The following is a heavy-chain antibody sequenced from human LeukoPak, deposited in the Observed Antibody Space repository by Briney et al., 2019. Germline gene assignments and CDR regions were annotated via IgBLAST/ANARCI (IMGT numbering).Heavy chain of an antibody. CDR3: ASRWSEYSSSYDY. CDR2: IIPIFGTA. CDR1: GGTFSSYA. V-gene: IGHV1-69*05. D-gene: IGHD6-13*01. J-gene: IGHJ4*02. Sequence: SVKVSCKASGGTFSSYAISWVRQAPGQGLEWMGGIIPIFGTANYAQKFQGRVTITTDESTSTAYMELSSLRSEDTAVYYGASRWSEYSSSYDYWGQGTLVTVSS.